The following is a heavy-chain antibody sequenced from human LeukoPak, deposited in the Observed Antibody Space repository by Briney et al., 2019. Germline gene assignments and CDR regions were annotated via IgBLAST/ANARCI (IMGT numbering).Heavy chain of an antibody. CDR2: IYTSGST. CDR1: GGSISSYY. J-gene: IGHJ4*02. Sequence: SETLSLTCTVSGGSISSYYWSWIRQPAGKGLEWIGRIYTSGSTNYNPSLKSRVTMSVDTSKNQFSLKLSSVTAADTAVYYCARDSLYDSSGYYYSFDYWGRGTLVTVSS. CDR3: ARDSLYDSSGYYYSFDY. D-gene: IGHD3-22*01. V-gene: IGHV4-4*07.